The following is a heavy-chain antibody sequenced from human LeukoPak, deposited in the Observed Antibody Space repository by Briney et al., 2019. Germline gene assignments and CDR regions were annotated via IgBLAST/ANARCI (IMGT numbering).Heavy chain of an antibody. CDR3: ARDRGSRGYCSSTSCPNLDY. V-gene: IGHV1-18*01. CDR1: GYTFTSYG. Sequence: GASVKVSCKVSGYTFTSYGISWVRQAPGQGLEWMGWISAYNGNTNYAQKLQGRVTMTTDTSTSTAYMELRSLRSDDTAVYYCARDRGSRGYCSSTSCPNLDYWGQGTLVTVSS. J-gene: IGHJ4*02. D-gene: IGHD2-2*01. CDR2: ISAYNGNT.